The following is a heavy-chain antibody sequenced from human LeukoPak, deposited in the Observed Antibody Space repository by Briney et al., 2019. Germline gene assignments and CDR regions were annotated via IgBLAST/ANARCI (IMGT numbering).Heavy chain of an antibody. V-gene: IGHV1-2*02. D-gene: IGHD3-22*01. J-gene: IGHJ5*02. CDR1: GYTFTGYY. Sequence: ASVKVSCKASGYTFTGYYMHWVRQAPGQGLEWMGWINPNSGGTNYAQKFQGRVTMTRDTSISTAYMELSSLRSEDTAVYYCARGGYYDSSGYYYVSVNWFDPWGQGTLVTVSS. CDR3: ARGGYYDSSGYYYVSVNWFDP. CDR2: INPNSGGT.